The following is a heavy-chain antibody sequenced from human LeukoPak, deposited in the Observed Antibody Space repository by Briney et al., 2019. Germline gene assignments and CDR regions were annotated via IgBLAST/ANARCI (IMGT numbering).Heavy chain of an antibody. D-gene: IGHD4-17*01. Sequence: PSETLSLTCAVSGGSISASNWWSWFRQSPGKGLEWIGEIYHSGSTNSNPSLKSRVTISEDTSKNQFSLKLSSVTAADTAVYYCASLRRGAFDIWGQGTMVTVSS. V-gene: IGHV4-4*02. J-gene: IGHJ3*02. CDR2: IYHSGST. CDR3: ASLRRGAFDI. CDR1: GGSISASNW.